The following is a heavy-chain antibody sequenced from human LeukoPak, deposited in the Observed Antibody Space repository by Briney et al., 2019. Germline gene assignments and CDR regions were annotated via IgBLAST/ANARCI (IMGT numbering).Heavy chain of an antibody. D-gene: IGHD6-13*01. CDR3: ARVGRIAAAGTRYYYYGMDV. J-gene: IGHJ6*02. CDR1: GGSISSGGYS. V-gene: IGHV4-30-2*01. Sequence: SQTLSLTCAVSGGSISSGGYSWSWIRQPPGKGLEWIGYIYHSGSTYYNPSLKSRVTISVDRSKNQFSLKLSSVTAADTAVYYCARVGRIAAAGTRYYYYGMDVWGQGTRSPSP. CDR2: IYHSGST.